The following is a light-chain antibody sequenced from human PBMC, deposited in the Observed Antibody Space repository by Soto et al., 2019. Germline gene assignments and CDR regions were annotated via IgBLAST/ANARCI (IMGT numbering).Light chain of an antibody. CDR3: MQGTSWPPRT. CDR1: QSLLYSDGNTY. V-gene: IGKV2-30*01. J-gene: IGKJ1*01. Sequence: DVVMTQSPLSLPVTLGQPASISCRSSQSLLYSDGNTYLSWFQQRPGQSPRRLIYKVSIRDSGVPDRFRGSGSGTDFTLKITRVEAEDVGVYYCMQGTSWPPRTFGQGTKVEIK. CDR2: KVS.